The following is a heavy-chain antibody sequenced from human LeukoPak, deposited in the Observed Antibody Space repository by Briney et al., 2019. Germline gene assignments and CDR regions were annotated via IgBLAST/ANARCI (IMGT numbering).Heavy chain of an antibody. J-gene: IGHJ6*03. CDR2: ISWNSGSI. CDR3: AKDSGGGHYYYYMDV. V-gene: IGHV3-9*01. Sequence: SLRLSCAASGFTFSNYWMHWVRQAPGKSLEWVSGISWNSGSIGYADTVKGRFTISRDNAKNSLYLQMNSLRAEDTALYYCAKDSGGGHYYYYMDVWGKGSTVTISS. D-gene: IGHD3-16*01. CDR1: GFTFSNYW.